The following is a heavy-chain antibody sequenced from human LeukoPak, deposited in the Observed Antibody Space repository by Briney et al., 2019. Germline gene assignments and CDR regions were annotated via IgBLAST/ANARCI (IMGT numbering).Heavy chain of an antibody. CDR2: AWYDGSNK. Sequence: GGSLRLSCSASGFTFTNYAIHWVRQAPGKGLEWVTVAWYDGSNKYYGGSVKGRFTISRDNSKNTLYLQMNSLRAEDTAVYYCAKMTTVVTPGGFYWGQGTLVTVSS. CDR1: GFTFTNYA. CDR3: AKMTTVVTPGGFY. D-gene: IGHD4-23*01. J-gene: IGHJ4*02. V-gene: IGHV3-33*06.